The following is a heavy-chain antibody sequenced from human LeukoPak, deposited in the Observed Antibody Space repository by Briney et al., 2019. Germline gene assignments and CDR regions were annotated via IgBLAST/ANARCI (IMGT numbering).Heavy chain of an antibody. D-gene: IGHD3-22*01. CDR1: GFTFSSYW. J-gene: IGHJ4*02. V-gene: IGHV3-30*02. CDR3: ANEPSSSGPY. Sequence: GGSLRLSCAASGFTFSSYWMSWVRQAPGKGLEWVAFIRYDGSNKYYADSVKGRFTISRDNSKNTLYLQMNSLRAEDTAVYYCANEPSSSGPYWGQGTLVTVSS. CDR2: IRYDGSNK.